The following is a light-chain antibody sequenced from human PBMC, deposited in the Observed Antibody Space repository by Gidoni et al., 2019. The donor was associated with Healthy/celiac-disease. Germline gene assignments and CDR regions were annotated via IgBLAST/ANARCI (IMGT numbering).Light chain of an antibody. V-gene: IGLV2-14*01. CDR2: EGT. J-gene: IGLJ2*01. CDR3: SSSASPTTVI. CDR1: SNDVGGYNS. Sequence: QSPLPPPPPASGSAGQSLTISSTTTSNDVGGYNSLSYYQQHTDKAPRLMIREGTKRPPGVSRRFSGTKSGNTASLTISGLQAEDEDDYYCSSSASPTTVIFGGGTTLTVL.